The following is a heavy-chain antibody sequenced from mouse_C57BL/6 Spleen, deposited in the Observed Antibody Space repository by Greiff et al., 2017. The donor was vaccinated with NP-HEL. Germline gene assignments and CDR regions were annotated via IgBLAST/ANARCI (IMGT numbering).Heavy chain of an antibody. CDR2: INPSNGGT. D-gene: IGHD2-4*01. V-gene: IGHV1-53*01. J-gene: IGHJ1*03. Sequence: QVQLQQPGTELVKPGASVKLSCKASGYTFTSYWMHWVKQRPGQGLEWIGNINPSNGGTNYNEKFKSKATLTVDKSSSTAYMQLSSLTSEDSAVYYCARGGTYYDYDDWYFDVWGTGTTVTVSS. CDR1: GYTFTSYW. CDR3: ARGGTYYDYDDWYFDV.